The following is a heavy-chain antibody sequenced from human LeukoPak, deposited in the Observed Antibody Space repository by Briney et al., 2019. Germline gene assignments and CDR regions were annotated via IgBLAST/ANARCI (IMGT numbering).Heavy chain of an antibody. CDR2: ISWNSGSI. J-gene: IGHJ4*02. V-gene: IGHV3-9*01. CDR1: GFTFDDYA. CDR3: AKDSHPWVRDPYFDY. D-gene: IGHD3-10*01. Sequence: GRSLRLSCAASGFTFDDYAMHWVRQAPGKGLEWVSGISWNSGSIGYADSVKGRFTIPRDNAKNSLYLQMNSLRAEDTALYYCAKDSHPWVRDPYFDYRGQGTLVTVSS.